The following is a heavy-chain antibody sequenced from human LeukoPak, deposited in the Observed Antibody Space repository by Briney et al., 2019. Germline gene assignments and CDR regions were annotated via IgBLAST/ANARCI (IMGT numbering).Heavy chain of an antibody. Sequence: SSETLSLTCTVSGGSISTYYWSWIRQPPGKGLEWIAYIDYRGSTNYNPSLKSRVTISVDTSKNQFSLKLSSVTAADTAVYYCARGEAVAVLDYWGQGTLVTVSS. CDR3: ARGEAVAVLDY. J-gene: IGHJ4*02. D-gene: IGHD6-19*01. CDR2: IDYRGST. V-gene: IGHV4-59*01. CDR1: GGSISTYY.